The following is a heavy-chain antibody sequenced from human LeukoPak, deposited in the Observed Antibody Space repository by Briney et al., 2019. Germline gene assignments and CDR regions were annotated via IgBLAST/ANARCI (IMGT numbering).Heavy chain of an antibody. CDR1: GLNLLGLE. V-gene: IGHV3-48*03. D-gene: IGHD3-10*01. CDR3: ATPRGCGAPNY. CDR2: ITGSGDTI. Sequence: PGGSLRLSCAISGLNLLGLEVNWVRQAPGKGLEWVSYITGSGDTIYYADSVKGRFTISRDNAKSSVYLQMNGLRADDTAIYYCATPRGCGAPNYGGKGPWVTVPP. J-gene: IGHJ4*02.